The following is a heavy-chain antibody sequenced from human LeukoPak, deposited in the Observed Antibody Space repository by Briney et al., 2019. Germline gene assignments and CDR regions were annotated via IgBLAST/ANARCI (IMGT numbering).Heavy chain of an antibody. CDR2: IYPGDSDT. Sequence: GESLKISCKGSGYSFTSYWIGWVRQMPGKGLEWMGIIYPGDSDTRYSPSFQGQVTISADKSISTAYLQWSSLKASDTAMYYCARQSRRYCSGGSCSFDYWGQGTLVTVSS. J-gene: IGHJ4*02. CDR1: GYSFTSYW. CDR3: ARQSRRYCSGGSCSFDY. D-gene: IGHD2-15*01. V-gene: IGHV5-51*01.